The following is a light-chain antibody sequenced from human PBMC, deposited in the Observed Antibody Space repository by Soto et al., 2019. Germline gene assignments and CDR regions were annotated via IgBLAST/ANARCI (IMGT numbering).Light chain of an antibody. V-gene: IGKV3-20*01. CDR3: QQQGTSPI. CDR1: QAVSSIL. CDR2: GAS. J-gene: IGKJ4*01. Sequence: EVVLTQSPGTLSLSPGERATLSCRASQAVSSILLAWYQQKPGQAPRLLIYGASSRATGIPDRFSGSGSGTDFTFTFSRLEPEDFGVYYCQQQGTSPIFGGGTKVDIK.